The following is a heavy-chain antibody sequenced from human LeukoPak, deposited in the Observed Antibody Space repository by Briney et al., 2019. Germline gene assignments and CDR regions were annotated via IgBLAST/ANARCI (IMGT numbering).Heavy chain of an antibody. Sequence: ASVKVSCKASGYTFTTYGVSWLRQAPGQGLEWMGWISAYNGNTIYAQKLQGRVTMTTDTSTTTAYMELRSLRSDDTAVCYCARSKINSGGAFDIWGRGTMVSVSS. CDR2: ISAYNGNT. CDR3: ARSKINSGGAFDI. D-gene: IGHD4-23*01. CDR1: GYTFTTYG. J-gene: IGHJ3*02. V-gene: IGHV1-18*01.